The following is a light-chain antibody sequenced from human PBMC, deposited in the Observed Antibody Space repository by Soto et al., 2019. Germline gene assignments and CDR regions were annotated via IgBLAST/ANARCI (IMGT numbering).Light chain of an antibody. Sequence: QSALTQPASVSGSPGQSITISCTGTSTDINDYKYVSWYQQHPGKAPKVIIYDVSNRPSGVSHRFSGSESANTASLTISGLQAEDEADYYCSSYTGSSSLVFGTGTKV. CDR3: SSYTGSSSLV. CDR2: DVS. J-gene: IGLJ1*01. CDR1: STDINDYKY. V-gene: IGLV2-14*03.